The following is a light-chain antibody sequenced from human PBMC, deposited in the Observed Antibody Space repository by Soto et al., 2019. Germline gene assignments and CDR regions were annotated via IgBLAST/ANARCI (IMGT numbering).Light chain of an antibody. CDR1: SSDIGGYYY. CDR3: TSYSSSSTFYV. J-gene: IGLJ1*01. Sequence: QSALTQPASVSGSPGQSITISCTGTSSDIGGYYYVSWYQHHPGKAPKLIIYQVTNRPSGVSHRFSGSKSGNTASLTISGLQAGDEADYYCTSYSSSSTFYVFGTGTKVTVL. CDR2: QVT. V-gene: IGLV2-14*01.